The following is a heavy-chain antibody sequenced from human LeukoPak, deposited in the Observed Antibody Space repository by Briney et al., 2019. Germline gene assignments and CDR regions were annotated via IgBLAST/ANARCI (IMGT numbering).Heavy chain of an antibody. CDR3: ARAKYDFWSGYYTRAGWFDP. J-gene: IGHJ5*02. D-gene: IGHD3-3*01. Sequence: PSETLSLTCAVYGGSFSGYYWSWIRQPPGKGLEWIGEINHSGSTNYNPSLKSRVTISVDTSKNQFSLKLSSVTAADTAVYYCARAKYDFWSGYYTRAGWFDPWGKGPLVTVS. CDR2: INHSGST. V-gene: IGHV4-34*01. CDR1: GGSFSGYY.